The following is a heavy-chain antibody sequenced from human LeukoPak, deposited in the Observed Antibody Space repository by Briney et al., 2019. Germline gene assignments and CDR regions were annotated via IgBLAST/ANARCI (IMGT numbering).Heavy chain of an antibody. Sequence: PGRSLRLSCAASGFTFSSYAMHWVRQAPGKGLEWVAVISYDGSNKYYADSAKGRFTISRDNSKNTLYLQMNSLRPEDTAVYYCARESYGDYFFDYWGQGTLVTVSS. V-gene: IGHV3-30-3*01. CDR2: ISYDGSNK. CDR3: ARESYGDYFFDY. CDR1: GFTFSSYA. D-gene: IGHD4-17*01. J-gene: IGHJ4*02.